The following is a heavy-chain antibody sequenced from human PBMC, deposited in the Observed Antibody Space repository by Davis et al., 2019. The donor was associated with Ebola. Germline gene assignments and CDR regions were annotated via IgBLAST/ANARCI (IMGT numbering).Heavy chain of an antibody. CDR2: IYSGGST. CDR3: ARDRGANSGDILTGPHYYGMDV. V-gene: IGHV3-66*01. D-gene: IGHD3-9*01. J-gene: IGHJ6*02. CDR1: GFTFSSYW. Sequence: GGSLRLSCAASGFTFSSYWMHWVRQAPGKGLEWVSVIYSGGSTYYADSVKGRFTISRDNSKNTLYLQMNSLRAEDTAVYYCARDRGANSGDILTGPHYYGMDVWGQGTTVTVSS.